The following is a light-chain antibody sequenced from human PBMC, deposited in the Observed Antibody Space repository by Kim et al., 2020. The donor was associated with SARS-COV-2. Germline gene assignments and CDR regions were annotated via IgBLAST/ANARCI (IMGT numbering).Light chain of an antibody. CDR3: AADHGRGTDFVWV. Sequence: QPVLTQAPSASASLGASVTLTCSLSSGFSDYKVDWYQQRPGKGPRFVMRVGPDGIVGSKGDGIPGRFSVLASGLNRTLTIKNIQQEDESDFHCAADHGRGTDFVWVFGGGTKLSVL. J-gene: IGLJ3*02. CDR2: VGPDGIVG. V-gene: IGLV9-49*03. CDR1: SGFSDYK.